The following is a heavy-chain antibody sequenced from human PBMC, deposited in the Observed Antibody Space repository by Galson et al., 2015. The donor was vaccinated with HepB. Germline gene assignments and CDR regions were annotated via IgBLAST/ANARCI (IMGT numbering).Heavy chain of an antibody. Sequence: SLRLSCAASGLTFSDSAIHWVRQASGKGLEWVGRIRSKGNNYATTYGASVKGRFTISRDDSKNTAYLQMNSLKSEDTAVYYCTRLLTRGVGNPTDYWGQGTLVTVSS. D-gene: IGHD3-10*01. CDR2: IRSKGNNYAT. CDR3: TRLLTRGVGNPTDY. CDR1: GLTFSDSA. V-gene: IGHV3-73*01. J-gene: IGHJ4*02.